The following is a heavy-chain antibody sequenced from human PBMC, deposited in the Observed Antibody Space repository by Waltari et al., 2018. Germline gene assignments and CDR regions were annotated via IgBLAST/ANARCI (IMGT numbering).Heavy chain of an antibody. J-gene: IGHJ4*02. CDR2: IYTSGST. CDR3: ARVLYPAAGRGYFDY. Sequence: QVQLQESGPGLVKPSETLSLTCPVSGGSISSYYWTWIRQPAGKGLEWIGRIYTSGSTNYNPSLKSRVTMSVDTSKNQFSLKLSSVTAADTAVYYCARVLYPAAGRGYFDYWGQGTLVTVSS. CDR1: GGSISSYY. D-gene: IGHD6-13*01. V-gene: IGHV4-4*07.